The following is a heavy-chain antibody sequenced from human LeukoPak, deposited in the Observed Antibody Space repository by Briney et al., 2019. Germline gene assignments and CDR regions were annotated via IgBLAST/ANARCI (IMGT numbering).Heavy chain of an antibody. Sequence: SETLSLTCTVSGGSISSYYWSWIRQPPGKGLEWIGYISYSGSTTYNPSLKSRVTISVDTSKNQFSLKLSSVTAADTAVYYCARDHGYSSGWYYFDYWGQGTLVTVSS. D-gene: IGHD6-19*01. CDR1: GGSISSYY. J-gene: IGHJ4*02. V-gene: IGHV4-59*01. CDR3: ARDHGYSSGWYYFDY. CDR2: ISYSGST.